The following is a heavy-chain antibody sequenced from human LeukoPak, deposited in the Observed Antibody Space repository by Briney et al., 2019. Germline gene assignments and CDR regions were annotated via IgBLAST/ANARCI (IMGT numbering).Heavy chain of an antibody. J-gene: IGHJ4*02. D-gene: IGHD5-24*01. Sequence: ASVTVSFTSSGYTFTCYYIHWVRQAPGQGLEWMGWINPNSGGTNYARKFQDRVTMTSDTSISTAYMELSILRSDDTAVYYCARETGRDGYKYFDYWGQGTLVTVSS. CDR2: INPNSGGT. V-gene: IGHV1-2*02. CDR1: GYTFTCYY. CDR3: ARETGRDGYKYFDY.